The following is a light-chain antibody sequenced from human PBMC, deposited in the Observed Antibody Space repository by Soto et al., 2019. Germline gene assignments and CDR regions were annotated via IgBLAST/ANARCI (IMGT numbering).Light chain of an antibody. CDR2: VAS. J-gene: IGKJ1*01. CDR1: QSVSSN. Sequence: EIVMTQSPSTLSLSPGERATLSCRASQSVSSNLAWYQQKPGQAPRLLIYVASTRATGIPARFSGSGSGTEFTITVSSLQSEDFAVYYCQQYNNWPQGTFGQGTKVEIK. V-gene: IGKV3-15*01. CDR3: QQYNNWPQGT.